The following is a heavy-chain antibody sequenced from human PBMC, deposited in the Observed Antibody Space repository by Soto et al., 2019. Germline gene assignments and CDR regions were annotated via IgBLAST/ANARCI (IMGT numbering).Heavy chain of an antibody. D-gene: IGHD6-6*01. Sequence: SQTLSLTCALSGYSVSSNIGAWNCIRQSPSRGLEWLGRTYYRSKWYDDYAVSVKSRITIKPDTSKNQFSLQLNSVTPEDTAVYYCVRQYRDSYNYNGMDVWGQGTTVTVSS. V-gene: IGHV6-1*01. CDR2: TYYRSKWYD. CDR3: VRQYRDSYNYNGMDV. J-gene: IGHJ6*02. CDR1: GYSVSSNIGA.